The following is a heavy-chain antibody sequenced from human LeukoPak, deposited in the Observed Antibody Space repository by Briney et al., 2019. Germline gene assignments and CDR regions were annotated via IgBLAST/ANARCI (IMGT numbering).Heavy chain of an antibody. CDR2: IYHSGST. CDR3: ARGLEWLELYGYYYMDV. CDR1: GGSISSSNW. Sequence: SETLSLTCAVSGGSISSSNWWSWVRQPPGKGLEWIGEIYHSGSTNYNPSLKSRVTISVDKSKNQFSLKLSSVTAADTAVYYCARGLEWLELYGYYYMDVWGKGTTVTVSS. V-gene: IGHV4-4*02. J-gene: IGHJ6*03. D-gene: IGHD3-3*01.